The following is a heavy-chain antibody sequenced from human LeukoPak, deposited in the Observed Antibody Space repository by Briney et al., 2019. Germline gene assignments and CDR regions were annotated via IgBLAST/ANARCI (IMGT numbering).Heavy chain of an antibody. CDR3: ARDPTMVRGVGDYYYMDV. V-gene: IGHV1-2*02. CDR1: GYTFTGYY. Sequence: ASVKVSCKASGYTFTGYYMHWVRQAPGQGLEWMGWINPNSGGTNYAQKFQGRVTMTRDTSISTAYMELSRLRSDDTAVYYCARDPTMVRGVGDYYYMDVWGKGTTVTISS. J-gene: IGHJ6*03. D-gene: IGHD3-10*01. CDR2: INPNSGGT.